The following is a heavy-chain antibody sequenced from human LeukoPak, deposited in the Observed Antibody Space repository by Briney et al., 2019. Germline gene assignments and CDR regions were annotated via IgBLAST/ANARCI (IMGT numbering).Heavy chain of an antibody. CDR1: GFTFSSYA. CDR2: ISGSGGST. Sequence: GGSLRLSCAASGFTFSSYAMSWVRQAPGKGLEWVSAISGSGGSTYYADSVKGRFTISRDNSKNTLYLQMNSLRAEDTAVYYCARARGYYDSSGYYYGYWGQGTLVTVSS. J-gene: IGHJ4*02. V-gene: IGHV3-23*01. D-gene: IGHD3-22*01. CDR3: ARARGYYDSSGYYYGY.